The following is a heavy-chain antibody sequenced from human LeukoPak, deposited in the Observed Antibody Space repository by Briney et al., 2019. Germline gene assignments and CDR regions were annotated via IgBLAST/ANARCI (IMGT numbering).Heavy chain of an antibody. D-gene: IGHD2/OR15-2a*01. CDR2: IIPIFGTA. V-gene: IGHV1-69*05. CDR1: GYTFTSYY. CDR3: ARSTTSSAFDI. J-gene: IGHJ3*02. Sequence: SVKVSCKASGYTFTSYYMHWVRQAPGQGLEWMGGIIPIFGTANYAQKFQGRVTITTDESTSTAYMELSSLRSEDTAVYYCARSTTSSAFDIWGQGTMVTVSS.